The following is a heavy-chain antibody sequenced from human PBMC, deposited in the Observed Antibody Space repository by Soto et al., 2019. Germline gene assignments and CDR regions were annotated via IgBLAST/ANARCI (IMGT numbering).Heavy chain of an antibody. Sequence: GASVKVSCKASGYTFTSYAMHWVRQAPGQGLEWLGIIIPSGGSTSYAQKFQGRVTMTRDTSTSTVYLELSSLRAEDTAVYYFARDRSSSFWGLLPKLDAIDIWGQGTMVTVSS. CDR3: ARDRSSSFWGLLPKLDAIDI. CDR2: IIPSGGST. J-gene: IGHJ3*02. CDR1: GYTFTSYA. V-gene: IGHV1-46*01. D-gene: IGHD3-22*01.